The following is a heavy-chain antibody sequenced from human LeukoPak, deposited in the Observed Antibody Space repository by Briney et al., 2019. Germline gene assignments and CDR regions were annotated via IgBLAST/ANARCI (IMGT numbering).Heavy chain of an antibody. J-gene: IGHJ4*02. CDR3: ARDKARDDILTGSLLDY. D-gene: IGHD3-9*01. CDR1: GFTFSSYW. Sequence: GGSLRLSCAASGFTFSSYWLTWVRRAPGKGLEWVANINQDGSEKFYVDSVKGRFTISRDNAKNSLYLQMNSLRAEDTAVYYCARDKARDDILTGSLLDYWGQGALVTVSS. V-gene: IGHV3-7*01. CDR2: INQDGSEK.